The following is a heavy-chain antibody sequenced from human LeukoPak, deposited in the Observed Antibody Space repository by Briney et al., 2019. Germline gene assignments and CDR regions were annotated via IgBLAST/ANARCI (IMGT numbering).Heavy chain of an antibody. Sequence: GGSLRLSCAASGFIFRGYAMSWVRQAPGKGLEWVSSISSSGGRTFYADSVKGRATISRDNSKNVLYLQVNSLRAEDTAVFYCANYYYDKSGYKNWGQGTLVTVSS. CDR2: ISSSGGRT. V-gene: IGHV3-23*01. J-gene: IGHJ4*02. CDR1: GFIFRGYA. D-gene: IGHD3-22*01. CDR3: ANYYYDKSGYKN.